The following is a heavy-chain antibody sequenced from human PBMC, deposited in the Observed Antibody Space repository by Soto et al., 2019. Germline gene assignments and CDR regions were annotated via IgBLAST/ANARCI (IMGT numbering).Heavy chain of an antibody. J-gene: IGHJ3*02. V-gene: IGHV1-69*06. CDR1: GGTFSSYA. CDR2: IIPIFGTA. Sequence: QGKLVQSGAEVKKPGSSGKVSCKASGGTFSSYAISWVRQAPGQGLEWRGGIIPIFGTANYAQKFQGRVTITADKSTSTAYMELSSLRSEDTAVYYCARDQEGPEMATPRGAFDIWGQGTMVTVSS. CDR3: ARDQEGPEMATPRGAFDI. D-gene: IGHD5-12*01.